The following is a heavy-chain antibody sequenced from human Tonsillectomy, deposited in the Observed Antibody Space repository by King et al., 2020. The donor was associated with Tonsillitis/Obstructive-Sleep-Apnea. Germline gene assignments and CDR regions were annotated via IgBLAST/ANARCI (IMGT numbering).Heavy chain of an antibody. CDR3: ARLQRNDLLFDP. V-gene: IGHV5-10-1*01. CDR2: IDPSDSYT. J-gene: IGHJ5*02. CDR1: GYSFTSYW. D-gene: IGHD1-1*01. Sequence: VQLVESGAEVKKPGESLSISCTGSGYSFTSYWISWVRQMPGNGLEWMGRIDPSDSYTNYSPSFQGHVTISADKSISTAYLQWSSLKASDTAMYYCARLQRNDLLFDPWGQGTLVTVSS.